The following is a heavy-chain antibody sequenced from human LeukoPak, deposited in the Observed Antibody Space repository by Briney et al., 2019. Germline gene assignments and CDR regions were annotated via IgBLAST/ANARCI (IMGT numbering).Heavy chain of an antibody. CDR3: AKPYYYDSRGYEHFDY. CDR1: GFTFSNYA. J-gene: IGHJ4*02. Sequence: GGSLRLSCAASGFTFSNYAMNWVRQAPGKGLELVAVVSGSGGRTYYADSVKGRFTISRDNSKNTLYLQMNSLRAEDTAVYYCAKPYYYDSRGYEHFDYWGQGTLVTVSS. V-gene: IGHV3-23*01. CDR2: VSGSGGRT. D-gene: IGHD3-22*01.